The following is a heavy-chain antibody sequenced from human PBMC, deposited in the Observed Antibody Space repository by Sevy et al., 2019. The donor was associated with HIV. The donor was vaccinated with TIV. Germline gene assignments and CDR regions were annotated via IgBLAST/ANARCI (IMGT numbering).Heavy chain of an antibody. D-gene: IGHD2-2*01. V-gene: IGHV1-18*01. CDR3: VRSISSSQCFDT. J-gene: IGHJ5*02. CDR2: ISGYRGNT. Sequence: ASVKVSCKASGYTFTTYGISWVRQAPGQGLEWMGWISGYRGNTEYAQKFQGRVTMTTETSTTTAYMELRSLRSADTAIYYCVRSISSSQCFDTWGQGTLVTVSS. CDR1: GYTFTTYG.